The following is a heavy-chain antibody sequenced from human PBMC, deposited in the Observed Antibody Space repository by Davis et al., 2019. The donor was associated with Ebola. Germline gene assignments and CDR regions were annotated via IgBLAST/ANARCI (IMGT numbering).Heavy chain of an antibody. CDR2: IYYSGST. V-gene: IGHV4-39*07. Sequence: SETLSLTCTVSGGSISSYYWGWIRQPPGKGLEWIGSIYYSGSTYYNPSLKSRVTISVDTSKNQFSLKLSSVTAADTAVYYCARYLWIGYSSSPFDYWGQGTLVTVSS. CDR3: ARYLWIGYSSSPFDY. CDR1: GGSISSYY. J-gene: IGHJ4*02. D-gene: IGHD6-13*01.